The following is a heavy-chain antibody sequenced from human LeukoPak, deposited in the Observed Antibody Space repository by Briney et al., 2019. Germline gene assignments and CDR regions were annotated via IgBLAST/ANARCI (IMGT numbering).Heavy chain of an antibody. V-gene: IGHV1-46*01. J-gene: IGHJ4*02. CDR1: GYNFTTFY. D-gene: IGHD3-22*01. CDR2: IDPSDGDT. CDR3: ARVTASYDSSELD. Sequence: ASVKVSCKALGYNFTTFYMHWVRQAPGQGLQWMGMIDPSDGDTTYAQNFQGRITMTRDMSTTTVYMEMSSLTYEDTAVYYCARVTASYDSSELDWGQGTLVTVSS.